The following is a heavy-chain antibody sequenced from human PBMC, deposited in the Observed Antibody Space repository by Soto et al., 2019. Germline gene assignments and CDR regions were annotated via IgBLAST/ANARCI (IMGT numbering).Heavy chain of an antibody. V-gene: IGHV3-48*02. CDR2: ISSHSRST. CDR1: GFTFSSYS. D-gene: IGHD3-3*01. CDR3: ATYYDEVYYYGMDV. J-gene: IGHJ6*02. Sequence: EVLLVESGGGLVQPGGSLRLSCTASGFTFSSYSMNWVRQAPGKGLEWVSYISSHSRSTHYADSVKGRFTISRDNARNSLYLQMNSLRDEDTAVYFCATYYDEVYYYGMDVWGQRTTAIVSS.